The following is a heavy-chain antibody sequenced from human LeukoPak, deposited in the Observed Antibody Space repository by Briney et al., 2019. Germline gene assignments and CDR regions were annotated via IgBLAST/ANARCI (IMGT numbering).Heavy chain of an antibody. Sequence: ASVKVSCKASGYTFTGYYMHWVRQAPGQGLEWMGWINPNSGGTNYAQKFQGRVTMTRDTSISTAYMELSRLRSDDTAVYYCARPSSGRYYVFDYWGQGTLVTVSS. CDR2: INPNSGGT. CDR3: ARPSSGRYYVFDY. V-gene: IGHV1-2*02. CDR1: GYTFTGYY. J-gene: IGHJ4*02. D-gene: IGHD1-26*01.